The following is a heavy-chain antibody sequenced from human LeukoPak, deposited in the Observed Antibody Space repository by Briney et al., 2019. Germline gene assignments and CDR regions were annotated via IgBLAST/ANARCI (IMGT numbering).Heavy chain of an antibody. CDR1: GFTFDDYA. D-gene: IGHD6-19*01. Sequence: GGSLRLSCAASGFTFDDYAMHWVRQAPGKGLEWVSGISWNSGSIGYADSVKGRFTISRDNAKNSLYLQMNSLRADDTAVYYCARDHKSSGWYEHYFDYWGQGILVTVSS. V-gene: IGHV3-9*01. CDR2: ISWNSGSI. J-gene: IGHJ4*02. CDR3: ARDHKSSGWYEHYFDY.